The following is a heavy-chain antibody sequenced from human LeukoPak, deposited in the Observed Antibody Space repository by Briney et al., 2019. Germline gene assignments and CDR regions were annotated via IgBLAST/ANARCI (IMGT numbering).Heavy chain of an antibody. V-gene: IGHV3-48*04. D-gene: IGHD3-10*02. CDR2: ISSSGSTI. J-gene: IGHJ6*04. CDR3: AELGITMIGGV. Sequence: GGSLRLSCAASGFTFTGYWMSWVRQAPGKGLEWVSYISSSGSTIYYADSVKGRFTISRDNAKNSLYLQMNSLRAEDTAVYYCAELGITMIGGVWGKGTTVTISS. CDR1: GFTFTGYW.